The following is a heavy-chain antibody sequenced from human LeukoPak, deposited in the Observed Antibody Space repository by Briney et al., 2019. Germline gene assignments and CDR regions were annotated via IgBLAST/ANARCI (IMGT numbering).Heavy chain of an antibody. Sequence: PGGSLRLSCAASGFTFSSYSMNWVRQAPGKGLEWVSSISSSSSYIYYADSVKGRFTISRDNAKNSLYLQMNSLRAEDTAVYYCARVSSYYDTLTERYYFDYWGQGTLVTVSS. CDR2: ISSSSSYI. CDR1: GFTFSSYS. J-gene: IGHJ4*02. CDR3: ARVSSYYDTLTERYYFDY. V-gene: IGHV3-21*04. D-gene: IGHD3-9*01.